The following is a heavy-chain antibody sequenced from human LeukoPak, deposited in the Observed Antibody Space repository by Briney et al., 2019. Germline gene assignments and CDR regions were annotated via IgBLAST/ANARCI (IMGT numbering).Heavy chain of an antibody. D-gene: IGHD3-16*01. Sequence: SETLSVTCAVHGGSFSGDYWSCIRQPPGKGLEWIGQINHNEITNYNPSLKSRVTISVDRSKNQFSLRLRSLTAADTAVYYCAREPLYRVAWGNEAFHIWGQGTMVIVSS. CDR2: INHNEIT. V-gene: IGHV4-34*01. CDR3: AREPLYRVAWGNEAFHI. CDR1: GGSFSGDY. J-gene: IGHJ3*02.